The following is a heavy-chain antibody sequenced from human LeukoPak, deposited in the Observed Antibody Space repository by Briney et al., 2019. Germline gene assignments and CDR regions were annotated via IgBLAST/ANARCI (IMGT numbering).Heavy chain of an antibody. V-gene: IGHV1-18*01. CDR2: ISAYNGNT. CDR1: GYTFTSYG. J-gene: IGHJ4*02. D-gene: IGHD3-3*01. CDR3: ARAMYYDFWSGYYYFDY. Sequence: GASVKVSCKASGYTFTSYGVTWVRQAPGQGLEWMGWISAYNGNTNSAQKLQGRVTMTTDTSTSTAYLELRSLRSDDTAVYYCARAMYYDFWSGYYYFDYWGEGTLVTVSS.